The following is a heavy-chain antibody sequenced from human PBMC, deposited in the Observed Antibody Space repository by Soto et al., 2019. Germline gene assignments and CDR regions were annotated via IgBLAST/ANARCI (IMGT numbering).Heavy chain of an antibody. V-gene: IGHV4-39*01. D-gene: IGHD2-15*01. CDR1: GGSISSSIYY. CDR2: IYYSGST. Sequence: SVTLSLTCTVSGGSISSSIYYWGWIRQPPGKGLEWIGSIYYSGSTYYNPSLKSRVTISVDTSKNQFSLKLSSVAAADTAVYYCASRPARGGTVVTAGSYYYGMDVWGQGTTVTVS. J-gene: IGHJ6*02. CDR3: ASRPARGGTVVTAGSYYYGMDV.